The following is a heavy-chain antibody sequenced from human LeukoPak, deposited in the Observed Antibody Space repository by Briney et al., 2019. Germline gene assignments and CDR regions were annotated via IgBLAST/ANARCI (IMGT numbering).Heavy chain of an antibody. J-gene: IGHJ4*02. CDR3: AREGGHDYGDYVASY. Sequence: SETLSLTCTVSGYSISSGYYWGWIRQPPGKGLEWIGSIYHSGSTYYNPSLKSRVTISVDTSKNQFSLKLSSVTAADTAVYYCAREGGHDYGDYVASYWGQGTLVTVSS. CDR2: IYHSGST. V-gene: IGHV4-38-2*02. D-gene: IGHD4-17*01. CDR1: GYSISSGYY.